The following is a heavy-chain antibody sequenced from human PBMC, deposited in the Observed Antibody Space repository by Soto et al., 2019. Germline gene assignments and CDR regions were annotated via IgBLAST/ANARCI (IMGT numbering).Heavy chain of an antibody. CDR1: GFTFSSYA. V-gene: IGHV3-23*01. CDR2: ISGTDGST. Sequence: GGSLRLSCAASGFTFSSYAMAWAPQAPGKGLEWVSAISGTDGSTYYADSVKGRFTISRDNSKNTLYLQMSSLRAEDTAVYYCAKSADYAFFDYWGQGTPVTVSS. CDR3: AKSADYAFFDY. J-gene: IGHJ4*02. D-gene: IGHD4-17*01.